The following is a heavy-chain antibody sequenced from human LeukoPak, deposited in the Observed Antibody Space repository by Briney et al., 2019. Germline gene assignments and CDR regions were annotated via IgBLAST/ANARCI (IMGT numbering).Heavy chain of an antibody. CDR3: ATETIGRHYDY. CDR2: IGPTGTDR. CDR1: GFTFSSCG. V-gene: IGHV3-21*01. Sequence: GGSLRLPCAASGFTFSSCGFNWVRQAPGKGLEWVSSIGPTGTDRYYADSVRGRFTISRDNAKNSMYLQMDSLRDEDTAVYYCATETIGRHYDYWGQGTLLTVSS. D-gene: IGHD1-14*01. J-gene: IGHJ4*02.